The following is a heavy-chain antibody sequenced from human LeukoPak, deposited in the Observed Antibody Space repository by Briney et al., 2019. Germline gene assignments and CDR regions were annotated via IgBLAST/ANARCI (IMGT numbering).Heavy chain of an antibody. CDR1: GFTFSSYD. J-gene: IGHJ3*01. Sequence: GGSLRLSCAASGFTFSSYDIHWVRQATGKGLEWVSGIGTAGEIYYPGSVKGRFTISRENAKNSLYLQMNSLRAEDTAVYYCASLKNSGWGNAFHFWGQGTMVTVSS. CDR2: IGTAGEI. D-gene: IGHD6-19*01. CDR3: ASLKNSGWGNAFHF. V-gene: IGHV3-13*01.